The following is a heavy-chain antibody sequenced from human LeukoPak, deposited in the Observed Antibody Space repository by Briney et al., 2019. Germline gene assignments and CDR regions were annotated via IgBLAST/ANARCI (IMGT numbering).Heavy chain of an antibody. J-gene: IGHJ3*02. CDR3: ARNYYDGSGYYWLDAFDI. Sequence: SETLSLTCTVSGGSISSYYWSWIRQPPGKGLEWIGYIYYSGSTNYNPSLKSRVTISVDTSKNQFSLKLSSVTAADTAVYYCARNYYDGSGYYWLDAFDIWGQGTMVTVSS. V-gene: IGHV4-59*08. D-gene: IGHD3-22*01. CDR2: IYYSGST. CDR1: GGSISSYY.